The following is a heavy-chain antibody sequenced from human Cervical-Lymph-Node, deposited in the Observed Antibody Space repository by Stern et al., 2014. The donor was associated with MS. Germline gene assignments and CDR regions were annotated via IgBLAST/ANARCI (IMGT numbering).Heavy chain of an antibody. D-gene: IGHD2-15*01. Sequence: QVQLVQYGAEVKEPGASVKVSCKASGYTFSRYSIFWVRQAPGQGLEWMGIKNPTGDDTNYAQKFQGRVTMTRDTSTGTDYLELSSLRSEDTAVYYCGRVCSGGTCYYHGLDVWGPGTTVTVSS. V-gene: IGHV1-46*03. CDR3: GRVCSGGTCYYHGLDV. J-gene: IGHJ6*02. CDR1: GYTFSRYS. CDR2: KNPTGDDT.